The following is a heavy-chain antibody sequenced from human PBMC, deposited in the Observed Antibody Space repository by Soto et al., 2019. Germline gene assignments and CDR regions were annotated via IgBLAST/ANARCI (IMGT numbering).Heavy chain of an antibody. CDR2: ISSSSSYI. J-gene: IGHJ6*03. V-gene: IGHV3-21*01. CDR3: ARDGGYSGYGDYYYYMDV. D-gene: IGHD5-12*01. Sequence: GESLKISCAASGFTFSSYSMNWVRQAPGKGLEWVSSISSSSSYINYADSVKGRFTISRDNAKNSLYLQMNSLRAEDTAVYYCARDGGYSGYGDYYYYMDVWGKGTTVTVSS. CDR1: GFTFSSYS.